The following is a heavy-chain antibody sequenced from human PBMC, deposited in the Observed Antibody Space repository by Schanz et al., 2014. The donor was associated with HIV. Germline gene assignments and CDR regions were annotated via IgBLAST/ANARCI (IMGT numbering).Heavy chain of an antibody. CDR1: GFTFSIAW. Sequence: EVQLVESGGGLVKPGGSLRLSCAASGFTFSIAWMSWVRQAPGKGLEWVGRIKSNTDGGTTDYAAPVEGRFIFSRDDSKNMLYLHMTSLKTEDTAVYYCATVWVGLTSSHFDYWGQGTLVTVSS. CDR2: IKSNTDGGTT. D-gene: IGHD1-26*01. J-gene: IGHJ4*02. CDR3: ATVWVGLTSSHFDY. V-gene: IGHV3-15*01.